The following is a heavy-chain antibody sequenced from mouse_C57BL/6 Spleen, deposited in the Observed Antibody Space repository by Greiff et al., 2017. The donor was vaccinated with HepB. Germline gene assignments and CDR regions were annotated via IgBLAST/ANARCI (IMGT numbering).Heavy chain of an antibody. D-gene: IGHD1-1*01. J-gene: IGHJ4*01. CDR1: GFTFSDYG. CDR2: ISSGSSTI. V-gene: IGHV5-17*01. CDR3: ARRYYGNAMDY. Sequence: EVKLMESGGGLVKPGGSLKLSCAASGFTFSDYGMHWVRQAPEKGLEWVAYISSGSSTIYYADTVKGRFTISRDNAKNTLFLQMTSLRSKDTAMYYCARRYYGNAMDYWGQGTSVTVSS.